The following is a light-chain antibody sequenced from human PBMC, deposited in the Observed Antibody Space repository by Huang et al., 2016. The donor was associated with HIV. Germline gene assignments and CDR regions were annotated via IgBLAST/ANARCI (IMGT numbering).Light chain of an antibody. CDR1: QSVSSY. CDR2: DAS. V-gene: IGKV3-11*01. J-gene: IGKJ1*01. Sequence: EIVLTQSPATLSLSPGERATLSCRASQSVSSYLAWYQQKPGQAPRLLIYDASNRATGIPARFRGSGSGTDFTLTISSLEPEDFAVYYSQQRSNWPRGTFGQGTKVEIK. CDR3: QQRSNWPRGT.